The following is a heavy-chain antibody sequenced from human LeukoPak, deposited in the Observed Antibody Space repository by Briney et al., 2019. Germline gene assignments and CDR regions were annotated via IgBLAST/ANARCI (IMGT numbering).Heavy chain of an antibody. J-gene: IGHJ4*02. D-gene: IGHD6-19*01. CDR2: ISWNSDTI. Sequence: GGSLRLSCRASGFTFDDYAMYWVRHAPGKGLEWVSGISWNSDTIEYADSVKGRFTLSRDNAKNSLYLQMNSLRAEDTAVYYCARVTAVAGTSVGVDAWGQGILVTVS. V-gene: IGHV3-9*01. CDR3: ARVTAVAGTSVGVDA. CDR1: GFTFDDYA.